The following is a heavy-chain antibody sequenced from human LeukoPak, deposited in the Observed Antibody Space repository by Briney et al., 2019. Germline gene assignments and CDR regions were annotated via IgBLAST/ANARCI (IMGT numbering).Heavy chain of an antibody. V-gene: IGHV3-21*01. Sequence: PGGSLRLSCAASGFTFSSYSMNGVRQAPGKGREWVASISSSSSYIYYADSVKGRFTISRDNAKNSLYLQMNSLRAEDTAVYYCARDYTIFGVADAFDIWGQGTMVTVSS. CDR2: ISSSSSYI. CDR1: GFTFSSYS. J-gene: IGHJ3*02. D-gene: IGHD3-3*01. CDR3: ARDYTIFGVADAFDI.